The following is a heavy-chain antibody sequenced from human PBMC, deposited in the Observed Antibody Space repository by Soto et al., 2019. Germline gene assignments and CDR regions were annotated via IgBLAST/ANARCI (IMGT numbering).Heavy chain of an antibody. CDR3: ARTLNYDILTGPGY. CDR1: GYTFTSYY. V-gene: IGHV1-46*01. Sequence: ASVKVSCKASGYTFTSYYMHWVRQAPGQGLEWMGIINPNGGSTGYAQKFQGRVTMTRNTSVSTAYMELSSLRSEDTAVYYCARTLNYDILTGPGYWGQGTLVTVSS. J-gene: IGHJ4*02. CDR2: INPNGGST. D-gene: IGHD3-9*01.